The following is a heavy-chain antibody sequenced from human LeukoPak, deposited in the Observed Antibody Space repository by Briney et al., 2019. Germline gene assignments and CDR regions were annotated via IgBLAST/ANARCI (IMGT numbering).Heavy chain of an antibody. Sequence: GRSLRLSCAASGFTFSSYAMHWVRQAPGKGLEWVAVISYDGSNKYYADSVKGRFTISRDNSKNTLYLQMNSLRAEDTAVYYCAKGITYYYDSSGHSRGYWGQGTLVTVSS. V-gene: IGHV3-30*04. D-gene: IGHD3-22*01. CDR2: ISYDGSNK. CDR3: AKGITYYYDSSGHSRGY. J-gene: IGHJ4*02. CDR1: GFTFSSYA.